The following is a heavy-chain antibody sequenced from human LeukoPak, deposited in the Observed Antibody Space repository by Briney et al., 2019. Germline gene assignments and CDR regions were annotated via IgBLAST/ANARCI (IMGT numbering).Heavy chain of an antibody. CDR3: ARHPYSGSYSDAFDI. CDR2: INHSGST. J-gene: IGHJ3*02. D-gene: IGHD1-26*01. CDR1: GGSFSGYY. Sequence: PSETLSLTCAVYGGSFSGYYWSWIRQPPGKGLEWIGEINHSGSTNYNPSLKSRVTISVDTSKNQFSLKLSSVTAADTAVYYCARHPYSGSYSDAFDIWGQGTMVTVSS. V-gene: IGHV4-34*01.